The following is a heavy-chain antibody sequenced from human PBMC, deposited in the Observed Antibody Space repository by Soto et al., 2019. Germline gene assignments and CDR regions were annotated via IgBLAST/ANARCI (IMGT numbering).Heavy chain of an antibody. Sequence: QVQLVQSGAEVRKPGASVKVSCKASGYTFSTSGMSWLRQAPGQGLEWMGWISTYNGDTNDAPKFQDRVTMTSDTSTSTGYVELRSLRSDDTAVYYCARAGAAPYYYYGMDVWGQGTRVTVSS. CDR2: ISTYNGDT. J-gene: IGHJ6*02. D-gene: IGHD2-15*01. CDR3: ARAGAAPYYYYGMDV. CDR1: GYTFSTSG. V-gene: IGHV1-18*01.